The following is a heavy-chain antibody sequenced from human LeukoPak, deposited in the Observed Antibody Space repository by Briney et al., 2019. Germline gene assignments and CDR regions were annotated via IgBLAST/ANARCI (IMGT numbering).Heavy chain of an antibody. Sequence: GGSLRLSCAASGFTFSSYWMSWVRQAPGKGLEWVANIKQDGSEKYYVDSVKGRFTISRDNAKNSLYLQMNSLRAEDTAVYYCARHLGYSGYDCCGFDPWGQGTLVTVSS. J-gene: IGHJ5*02. CDR2: IKQDGSEK. D-gene: IGHD5-12*01. CDR3: ARHLGYSGYDCCGFDP. CDR1: GFTFSSYW. V-gene: IGHV3-7*01.